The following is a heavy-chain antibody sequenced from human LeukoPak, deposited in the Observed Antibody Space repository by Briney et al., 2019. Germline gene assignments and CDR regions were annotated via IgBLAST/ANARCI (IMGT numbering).Heavy chain of an antibody. D-gene: IGHD6-13*01. CDR2: TYYSGST. J-gene: IGHJ5*02. V-gene: IGHV4-59*01. Sequence: SETLSLTCTVSGGSISSYYWSWIRQPPGKGLEWIGYTYYSGSTNYNPSLKSRVTISVDTSKNQFSLKLSSVTAADTAVYYCARVEYSSSWYGRWFDPWGQGTLVTVSS. CDR1: GGSISSYY. CDR3: ARVEYSSSWYGRWFDP.